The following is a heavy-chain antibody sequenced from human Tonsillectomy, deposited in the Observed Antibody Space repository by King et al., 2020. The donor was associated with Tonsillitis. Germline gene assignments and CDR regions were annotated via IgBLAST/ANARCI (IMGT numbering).Heavy chain of an antibody. V-gene: IGHV3-15*01. D-gene: IGHD6-13*01. CDR3: TTGTASGGIWFDP. J-gene: IGHJ5*02. CDR1: GFTFNKAW. CDR2: IKSKSDGGTI. Sequence: VQLVESGGGLVEPGGSLRLSCAASGFTFNKAWMSWVRQAPGKGLEWVGRIKSKSDGGTIDSAAPVKGRVPNSRVDSKNTVSLQMNSLKTEDTCLYYCTTGTASGGIWFDPWGQGTLVTVTS.